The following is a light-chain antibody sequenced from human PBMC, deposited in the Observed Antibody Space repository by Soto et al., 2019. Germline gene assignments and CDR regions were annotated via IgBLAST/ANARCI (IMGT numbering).Light chain of an antibody. CDR2: WAS. J-gene: IGKJ2*01. CDR1: QSVLYRSDNKNY. CDR3: QQYYNIPYT. Sequence: DIVMTQSPDSLAVSLGERATINCKSSQSVLYRSDNKNYLAWYQQKPGQPPKLLIYWASTRESGVPVRFSGSGSGTDFTLTISSLQAEDVAVYYCQQYYNIPYTFGPGTRLEIK. V-gene: IGKV4-1*01.